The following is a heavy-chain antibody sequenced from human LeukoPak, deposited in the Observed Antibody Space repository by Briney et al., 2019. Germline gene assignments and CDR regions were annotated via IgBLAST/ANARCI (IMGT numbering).Heavy chain of an antibody. CDR3: ARSRGSPNSGEDAFDI. D-gene: IGHD2-15*01. Sequence: GGSLRLSCAASGFTFSSYGMHWVRQAPGKGLEWVAVIWYDGSNKYYADSVKGRFTISRDNSKNTVYLQMNSLRGEDTAVYYCARSRGSPNSGEDAFDIWGQGTVVTVSS. CDR2: IWYDGSNK. V-gene: IGHV3-30*19. CDR1: GFTFSSYG. J-gene: IGHJ3*02.